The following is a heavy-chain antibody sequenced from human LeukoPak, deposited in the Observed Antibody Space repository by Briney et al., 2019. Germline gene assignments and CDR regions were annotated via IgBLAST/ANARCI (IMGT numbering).Heavy chain of an antibody. Sequence: PGGSLRLSCAASGFTFRISAMTWVRQAPGKGLEWVSSISASGDSTYYAGSVKGRFTISRDNSKNTLYLQMSGLRAVDSAVYHCAREGWQVPDWFDPWGQGTLVTVSS. CDR1: GFTFRISA. D-gene: IGHD6-19*01. V-gene: IGHV3-23*01. CDR2: ISASGDST. J-gene: IGHJ5*02. CDR3: AREGWQVPDWFDP.